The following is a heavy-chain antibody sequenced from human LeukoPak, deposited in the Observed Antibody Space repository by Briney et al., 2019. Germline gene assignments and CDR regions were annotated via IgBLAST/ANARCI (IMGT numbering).Heavy chain of an antibody. CDR2: ISSSSSYI. CDR1: GFTFSSYS. J-gene: IGHJ4*02. Sequence: GGSLRLSCAASGFTFSSYSMNWVRQAPGKGLEWVSSISSSSSYIYYADSVKGRFTISRDNAKNSLYLQMNSLRAEDTPVYYCARGSGRSYLPFDYWGQGTLVTVSS. CDR3: ARGSGRSYLPFDY. V-gene: IGHV3-21*01. D-gene: IGHD1-26*01.